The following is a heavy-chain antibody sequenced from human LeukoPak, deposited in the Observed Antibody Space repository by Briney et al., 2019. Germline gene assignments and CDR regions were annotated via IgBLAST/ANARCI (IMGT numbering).Heavy chain of an antibody. CDR1: GGSFSGYY. CDR3: ARGRGYAGPPGTRFDY. Sequence: KPSETLSLTCAVYGGSFSGYYWSWIRQPPGKGLEWIGEINHSGSTNYNPSLKSRVTISVDTSKNQFSLKLSSVTAADTAVYYCARGRGYAGPPGTRFDYWGQGTLVTVSS. D-gene: IGHD2-2*01. V-gene: IGHV4-34*01. CDR2: INHSGST. J-gene: IGHJ4*02.